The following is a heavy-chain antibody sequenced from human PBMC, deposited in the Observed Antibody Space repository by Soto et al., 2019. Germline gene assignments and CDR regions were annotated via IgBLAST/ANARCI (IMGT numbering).Heavy chain of an antibody. J-gene: IGHJ4*02. CDR1: EFTFSSYW. CDR3: ARTHDYGDYLDSYYFDY. Sequence: EVQLVESGGGLVQPGGSLRLCCAASEFTFSSYWMSWVRQAPGKGLEWVANIKQDGSEKYYVDSVKGRFTISRDNAKNSLYLQMNSLRAEDTAVYYCARTHDYGDYLDSYYFDYWGQGTLVTVSS. CDR2: IKQDGSEK. D-gene: IGHD4-17*01. V-gene: IGHV3-7*01.